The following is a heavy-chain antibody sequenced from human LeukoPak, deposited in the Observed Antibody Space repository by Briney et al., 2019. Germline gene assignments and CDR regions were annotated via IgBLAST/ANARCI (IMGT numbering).Heavy chain of an antibody. D-gene: IGHD4-11*01. V-gene: IGHV3-21*01. J-gene: IGHJ4*02. Sequence: GGSLRLSCASSGLTFSSSGMNWVRQAPGKGLEWVSFIDSSSAYTYYADSVKGRFTISRDNANNSLYLQMNSLRGEDTGVYYCARDTSQSNTVTYFVYWSQGSLVTVSS. CDR3: ARDTSQSNTVTYFVY. CDR2: IDSSSAYT. CDR1: GLTFSSSG.